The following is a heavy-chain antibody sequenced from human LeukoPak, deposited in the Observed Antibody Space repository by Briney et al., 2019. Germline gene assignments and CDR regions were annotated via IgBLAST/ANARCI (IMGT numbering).Heavy chain of an antibody. CDR1: GGSFSGYY. D-gene: IGHD2-2*01. Sequence: SETLSLTCAVHGGSFSGYYWSWIRQPPGKGLEWIGEINHSGSTNYNPSLKSRVTISVDTSKNQFSLKQSSVTAADTAVYYCATSSLSDCSSTSCTDYWGQGTLVTVSS. CDR2: INHSGST. CDR3: ATSSLSDCSSTSCTDY. V-gene: IGHV4-34*01. J-gene: IGHJ4*02.